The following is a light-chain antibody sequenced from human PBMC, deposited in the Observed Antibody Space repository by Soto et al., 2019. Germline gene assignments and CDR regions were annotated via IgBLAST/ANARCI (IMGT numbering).Light chain of an antibody. CDR2: EVT. V-gene: IGLV2-14*01. Sequence: QSVLTQPASVSGPPGQSITISCTGTSSDVGGYNYVSWYQQHPGKAPKVIIYEVTSRPSGVSNRFSGSKSGNTASLTISGLQAEDEADYHCSSFTSSHTWVFGGGTKLTVL. CDR3: SSFTSSHTWV. CDR1: SSDVGGYNY. J-gene: IGLJ3*02.